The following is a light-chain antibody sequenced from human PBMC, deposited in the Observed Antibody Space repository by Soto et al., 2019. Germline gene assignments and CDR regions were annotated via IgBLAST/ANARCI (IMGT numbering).Light chain of an antibody. CDR3: QQYYSTSWT. V-gene: IGKV4-1*01. Sequence: DIVMTQSPDSLAVSLGERATINCKSSQSVLYSSNNKNYLAWYQKKPGQPPKVLIYWASTRESGVPDRFSGSGSGTDFTLTISSLQAEDVAVYYCQQYYSTSWTCGQGTKVEIK. CDR2: WAS. CDR1: QSVLYSSNNKNY. J-gene: IGKJ1*01.